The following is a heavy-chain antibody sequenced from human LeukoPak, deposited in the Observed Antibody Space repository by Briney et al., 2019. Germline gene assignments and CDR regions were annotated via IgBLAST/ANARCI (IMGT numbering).Heavy chain of an antibody. D-gene: IGHD3-10*01. V-gene: IGHV1-2*06. CDR3: ARDRVTMVRGVIKNWFDP. CDR1: GYTFTGYF. J-gene: IGHJ5*02. CDR2: INPNSGGT. Sequence: ASVKVSCKASGYTFTGYFMHWVRQAPGQGLEWMGRINPNSGGTNYAQKSQGRVTMTRDTSISTACMELSRLRSDDTAVYYCARDRVTMVRGVIKNWFDPWGQGTLVTVSS.